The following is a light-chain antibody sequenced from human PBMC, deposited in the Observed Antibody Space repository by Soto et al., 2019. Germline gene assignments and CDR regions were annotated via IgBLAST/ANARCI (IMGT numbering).Light chain of an antibody. CDR2: EVS. CDR1: SSDVGGYNY. CDR3: SSYARKSTLV. J-gene: IGLJ1*01. Sequence: QSVLTQPASVSGSPGQSITISCTGTSSDVGGYNYVSWYQQHPGKAPKLMIYEVSNRPSGVSNRFSGSKSGNTASLTISGLQAEDEADYYCSSYARKSTLVSGSGTKVTVL. V-gene: IGLV2-14*01.